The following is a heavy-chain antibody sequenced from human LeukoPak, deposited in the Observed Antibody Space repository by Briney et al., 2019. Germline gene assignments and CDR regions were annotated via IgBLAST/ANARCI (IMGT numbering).Heavy chain of an antibody. D-gene: IGHD6-13*01. CDR2: ISSGSSYI. CDR1: GFTFSTYT. J-gene: IGHJ4*02. CDR3: ARAGSSRPNYYGDY. V-gene: IGHV3-21*01. Sequence: GGSLRLSCTASGFTFSTYTMNWVRQAPGKGLEWVSSISSGSSYISYADSVKGRFTISRDNAKNSLNLQMNSLRAEDTAVYYCARAGSSRPNYYGDYGGQGTLVTVSS.